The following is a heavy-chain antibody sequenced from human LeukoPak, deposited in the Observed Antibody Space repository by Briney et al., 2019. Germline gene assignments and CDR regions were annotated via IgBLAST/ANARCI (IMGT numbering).Heavy chain of an antibody. D-gene: IGHD2-2*02. J-gene: IGHJ4*02. Sequence: ASVNVSCKASGYTVTGYYMHWVRQAPGQGLEWMGWINPNSGGTNYAQKFQGRVTMTRDTSISTAYMELSRLRSDDTAVYYCARDRFRVVPAAIPDYWGQGTLVTVSS. CDR3: ARDRFRVVPAAIPDY. CDR2: INPNSGGT. V-gene: IGHV1-2*02. CDR1: GYTVTGYY.